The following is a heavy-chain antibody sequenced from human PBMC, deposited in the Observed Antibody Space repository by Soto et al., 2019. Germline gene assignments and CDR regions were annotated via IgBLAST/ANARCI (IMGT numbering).Heavy chain of an antibody. CDR3: AAWYRSQWFDY. V-gene: IGHV3-7*05. CDR1: GFSIRTYW. D-gene: IGHD6-13*01. Sequence: EMQLVESGGDLVQPGGSLRLSCAASGFSIRTYWMGWVRQFPGKGLEWVANIKYDDSEKPYMDSVEGRFTISRDNAKNTLYLQMSRLRVDDTAIYYCAAWYRSQWFDYWGQGTLVAVS. CDR2: IKYDDSEK. J-gene: IGHJ4*02.